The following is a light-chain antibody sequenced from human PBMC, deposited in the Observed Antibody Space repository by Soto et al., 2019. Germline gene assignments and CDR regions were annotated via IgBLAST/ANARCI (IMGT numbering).Light chain of an antibody. Sequence: QSALTQPASVSGSPGQSIAISCTGTSSDGGGYNYVSWYQQHPGKAPKLMIYDVSNRPSGVSDRFSGSKSGNTASLTISGLQAEDEADYYCSSYRTSSTAVLFGGGTKLTVL. CDR1: SSDGGGYNY. J-gene: IGLJ2*01. CDR2: DVS. CDR3: SSYRTSSTAVL. V-gene: IGLV2-14*01.